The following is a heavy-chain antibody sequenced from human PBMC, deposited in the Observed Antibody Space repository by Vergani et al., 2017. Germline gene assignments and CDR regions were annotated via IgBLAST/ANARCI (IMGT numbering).Heavy chain of an antibody. CDR3: ARDIRFYYDTRDYSYYFDS. D-gene: IGHD3-22*01. V-gene: IGHV3-30-3*01. CDR2: ISYDGSRT. CDR1: GCLFSTYP. Sequence: QVPLVESGGGVVQPGTSLRLPCTTSGCLFSTYPLHWVRLAPGKVLEWVAVISYDGSRTYYADSVKGRFTVSRDNSKNTLYLQIHSLRADDTALYYCARDIRFYYDTRDYSYYFDSWGQGTLVTVSS. J-gene: IGHJ4*02.